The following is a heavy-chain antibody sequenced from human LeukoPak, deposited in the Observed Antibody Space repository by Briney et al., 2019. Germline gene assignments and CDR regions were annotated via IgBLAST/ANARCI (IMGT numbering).Heavy chain of an antibody. Sequence: TGGSLRLSCAASGFTFSTYAMSWVRQAPGKGLEWVSAISGSGDSTYYADSVKGRFSISRANSKNRLYLQMNSLRAEDTAIYYCAKGNGDYILDFDYWGQGTLVTVPS. CDR3: AKGNGDYILDFDY. V-gene: IGHV3-23*01. CDR2: ISGSGDST. J-gene: IGHJ4*02. D-gene: IGHD4-17*01. CDR1: GFTFSTYA.